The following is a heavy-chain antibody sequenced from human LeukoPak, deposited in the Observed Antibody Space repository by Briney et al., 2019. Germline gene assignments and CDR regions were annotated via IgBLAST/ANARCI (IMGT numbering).Heavy chain of an antibody. CDR1: GFTFSSYG. Sequence: GRSLRLSCAASGFTFSSYGMHWVRQAPGKGLEWVAVIWYDGSNKYYADSVKGRLTISRDNSKNTLYLQMNSLRAEDTAVYYCARLLGYCSSTSCYDGDFDYWGQGTLVTVSS. J-gene: IGHJ4*02. CDR2: IWYDGSNK. CDR3: ARLLGYCSSTSCYDGDFDY. V-gene: IGHV3-33*01. D-gene: IGHD2-2*01.